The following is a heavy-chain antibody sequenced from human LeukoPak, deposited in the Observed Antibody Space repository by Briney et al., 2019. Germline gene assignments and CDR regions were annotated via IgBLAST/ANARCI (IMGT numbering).Heavy chain of an antibody. Sequence: GGSLRLSCAASGFRFSDSCMTWVRQAPGKGLEWVANIRQDGSEKYYVDSVKGRFTISRDNAKNSVYLQMNSLRAEDTAVYYCARDRSISGVVTLDYWGQGTLVTVSS. J-gene: IGHJ4*02. CDR3: ARDRSISGVVTLDY. CDR1: GFRFSDSC. V-gene: IGHV3-7*01. D-gene: IGHD3-3*01. CDR2: IRQDGSEK.